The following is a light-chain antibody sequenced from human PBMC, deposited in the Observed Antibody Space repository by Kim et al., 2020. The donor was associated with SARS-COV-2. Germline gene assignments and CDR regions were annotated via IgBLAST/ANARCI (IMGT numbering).Light chain of an antibody. CDR2: DAS. J-gene: IGKJ4*01. CDR3: QQYDTLT. V-gene: IGKV1-33*01. CDR1: QDISNY. Sequence: DIQMTQSPSSLSASVGDRVTITCQASQDISNYLNWYQQKPGKAPKLLIYDASNLETGVPSRFSGSGSGTDFTFTISSLQPEDIATYYCQQYDTLTFGGGTKVDIK.